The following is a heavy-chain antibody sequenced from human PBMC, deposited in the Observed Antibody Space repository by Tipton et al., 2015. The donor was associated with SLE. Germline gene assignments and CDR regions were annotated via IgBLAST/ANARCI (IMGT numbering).Heavy chain of an antibody. CDR2: IYYSGST. CDR1: GGSISSYY. Sequence: TLSLTCTVSGGSISSYYWSWIRQPPGKGLEWIGYIYYSGSTYYNPSLKSRVTISVDTSKNQFSLKLSSVTAADTAVYYCARAPTDIVVVVAAPTWFDPWGQGTLVTVSS. D-gene: IGHD2-15*01. V-gene: IGHV4-30-4*01. CDR3: ARAPTDIVVVVAAPTWFDP. J-gene: IGHJ5*02.